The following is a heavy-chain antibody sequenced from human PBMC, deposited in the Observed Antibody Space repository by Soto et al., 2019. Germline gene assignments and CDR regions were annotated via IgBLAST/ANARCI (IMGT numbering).Heavy chain of an antibody. CDR1: GYTFTSYY. D-gene: IGHD5-12*01. Sequence: ASVKVSCKASGYTFTSYYMHWVRRAPRQGLEWMGIINPSGGSTTYAQKFQGRVTMTRDTSTSTVYMELSSLRSEDTAVYYCARGGLYYYYGMDVWGQGTTVTVSS. CDR2: INPSGGST. J-gene: IGHJ6*02. V-gene: IGHV1-46*01. CDR3: ARGGLYYYYGMDV.